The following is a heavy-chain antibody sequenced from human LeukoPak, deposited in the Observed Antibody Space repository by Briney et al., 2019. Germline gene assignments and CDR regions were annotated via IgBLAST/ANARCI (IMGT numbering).Heavy chain of an antibody. Sequence: SETLSLTCTVSGYSISSGYFWGWIRQPPGKGLEWIESIYHSGSTNYNPSLKSRVTISVDKSKNQFSLKLSSVTAADTAVYYCARDGEYCSGGSCYSYWGQGTLVTVSS. CDR3: ARDGEYCSGGSCYSY. J-gene: IGHJ4*02. CDR2: IYHSGST. CDR1: GYSISSGYF. D-gene: IGHD2-15*01. V-gene: IGHV4-38-2*02.